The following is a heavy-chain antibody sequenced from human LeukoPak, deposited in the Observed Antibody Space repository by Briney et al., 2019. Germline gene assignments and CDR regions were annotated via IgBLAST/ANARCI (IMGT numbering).Heavy chain of an antibody. CDR1: GGSFSGYY. D-gene: IGHD3-22*01. CDR2: INHSGST. Sequence: PSETLSLTCAVYGGSFSGYYWSWIRQPPGKGLEWIGEINHSGSTNYNPSLKSRVTISVDTSKNQFSLKLSSVTAADTAVYYCARGRVTMIVVATDDAFDIWGQGTMVTVSS. V-gene: IGHV4-34*01. J-gene: IGHJ3*02. CDR3: ARGRVTMIVVATDDAFDI.